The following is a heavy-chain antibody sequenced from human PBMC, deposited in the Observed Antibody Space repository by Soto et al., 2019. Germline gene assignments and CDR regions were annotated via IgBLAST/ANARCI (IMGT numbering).Heavy chain of an antibody. V-gene: IGHV3-30*18. CDR2: ISYDGSNK. D-gene: IGHD3-16*01. CDR1: GFTFSSYG. J-gene: IGHJ4*02. CDR3: AKDLGEIPLDY. Sequence: QVQLVESGGGVVQPGRSLRLSCAASGFTFSSYGMHWVRQAPGKGLEWVAVISYDGSNKYYADSVKGRFTISRDNSKNTLYLQMTILRAEDTAVEYCAKDLGEIPLDYWGQGTLVTVSS.